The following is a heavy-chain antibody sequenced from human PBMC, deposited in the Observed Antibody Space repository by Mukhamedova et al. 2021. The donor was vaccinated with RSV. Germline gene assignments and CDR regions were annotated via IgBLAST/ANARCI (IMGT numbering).Heavy chain of an antibody. J-gene: IGHJ4*02. CDR2: ISGSGGST. V-gene: IGHV3-23*01. CDR3: AKVYWNDDLAPSGY. Sequence: WVSAISGSGGSTYYADSVKGRFTISRDNSKNTLYLQMNSLRAEDTAVYYCAKVYWNDDLAPSGYWGQGTLVTVSS. D-gene: IGHD1-1*01.